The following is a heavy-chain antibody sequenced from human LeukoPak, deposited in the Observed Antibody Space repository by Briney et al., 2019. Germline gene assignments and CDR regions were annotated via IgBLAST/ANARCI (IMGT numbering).Heavy chain of an antibody. CDR1: GFTFSSYG. Sequence: GGSLRLSCAASGFTFSSYGMHRVRQAPGKGLEWVAAISYDGSDKYYADSVKGRFIISRDNSKNTLYLHMNSLRPEDTAVYYCARGDYYDGSGYYYAGVDYWGQGTLVTVSS. D-gene: IGHD3-22*01. CDR2: ISYDGSDK. CDR3: ARGDYYDGSGYYYAGVDY. J-gene: IGHJ4*02. V-gene: IGHV3-30*03.